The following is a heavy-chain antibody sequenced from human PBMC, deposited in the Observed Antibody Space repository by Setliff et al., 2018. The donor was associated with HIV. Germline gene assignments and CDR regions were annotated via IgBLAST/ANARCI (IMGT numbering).Heavy chain of an antibody. CDR3: VRDQQWLAQGWGGPHY. J-gene: IGHJ4*02. CDR1: GFTFSSYA. V-gene: IGHV3-33*08. CDR2: LWYDGTNK. D-gene: IGHD6-19*01. Sequence: GGSLRLSCAASGFTFSSYAMSWVRQAPGKGLEWVAVLWYDGTNKHYGDSVKGRFTISRDNSKNTLYLQMNSLRAEDTAVYYCVRDQQWLAQGWGGPHYWGQGTLVTVSS.